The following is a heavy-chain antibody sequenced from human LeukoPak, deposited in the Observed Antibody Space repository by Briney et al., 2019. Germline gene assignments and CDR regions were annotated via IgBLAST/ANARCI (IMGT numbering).Heavy chain of an antibody. CDR1: GGSISSYY. D-gene: IGHD3-3*01. Sequence: PSETLSLTCTVSGGSISSYYRSWIRQPPGKGLEWIGYIYYSGSTNYNPSLKSRVTISVDTSKNQFSLKLSSVTAADTAVYYCARHDFLEWFDYWGQGTLDTVSS. J-gene: IGHJ4*02. V-gene: IGHV4-59*08. CDR3: ARHDFLEWFDY. CDR2: IYYSGST.